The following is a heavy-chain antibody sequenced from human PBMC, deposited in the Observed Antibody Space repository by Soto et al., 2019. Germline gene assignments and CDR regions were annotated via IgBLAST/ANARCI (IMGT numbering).Heavy chain of an antibody. D-gene: IGHD2-2*01. J-gene: IGHJ5*02. Sequence: ASVKVSCKASGYTFTSYYMHWVRQAPGQGLEWMGIINPSGGSTSYAQKFQGRVTMTRDTSTSTVYMELSSLRSEDTAVYYCARDMLPAAMLGWFDPWGQGTLVTVSS. CDR1: GYTFTSYY. CDR3: ARDMLPAAMLGWFDP. V-gene: IGHV1-46*01. CDR2: INPSGGST.